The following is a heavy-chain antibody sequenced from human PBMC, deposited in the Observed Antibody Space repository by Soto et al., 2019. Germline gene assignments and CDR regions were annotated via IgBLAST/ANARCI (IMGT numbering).Heavy chain of an antibody. J-gene: IGHJ6*02. CDR1: GYDFTAYD. CDR2: MNPINGAA. D-gene: IGHD6-13*01. V-gene: IGHV1-8*02. CDR3: GRGPSPRAPAGGTPYYYAMDV. Sequence: ASVKVSCKASGYDFTAYDINWVRQASGQGLEWMGWMNPINGAAGSARRFQGRVSMTRNTATGTAYLEWTSLRSDDTAVYYCGRGPSPRAPAGGTPYYYAMDVWGQGTTVTVSS.